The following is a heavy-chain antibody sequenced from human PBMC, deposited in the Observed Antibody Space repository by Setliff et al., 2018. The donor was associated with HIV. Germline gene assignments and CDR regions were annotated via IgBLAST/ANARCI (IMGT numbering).Heavy chain of an antibody. J-gene: IGHJ4*02. Sequence: LRLSCAASGFTFSNYEMNWVSQAPGKGLEWVSYISSSGTTIYYADSVKGRFTISRDNAKNSLYLQMNSLRAEDTAVYYCARPNYYDSSGSFDYWGQGTLVTVSS. CDR2: ISSSGTTI. D-gene: IGHD3-22*01. V-gene: IGHV3-48*03. CDR1: GFTFSNYE. CDR3: ARPNYYDSSGSFDY.